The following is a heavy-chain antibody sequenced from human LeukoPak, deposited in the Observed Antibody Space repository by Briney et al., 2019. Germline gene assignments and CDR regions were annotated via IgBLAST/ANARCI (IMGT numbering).Heavy chain of an antibody. V-gene: IGHV3-23*01. CDR3: AKDQPFETTLDS. J-gene: IGHJ4*02. CDR2: ITGGGDTI. Sequence: GGSLRLSCEASGFAFSSYVMSWVRQAPGKGLEWVSTITGGGDTIYYADSVKGRFTISRDNSRNALYLQMNSLRAEDTAVYYCAKDQPFETTLDSWGQGTLVTVSS. CDR1: GFAFSSYV. D-gene: IGHD1-7*01.